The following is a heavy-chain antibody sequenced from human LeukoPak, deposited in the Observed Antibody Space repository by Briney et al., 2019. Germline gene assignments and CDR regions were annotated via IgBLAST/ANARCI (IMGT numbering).Heavy chain of an antibody. J-gene: IGHJ4*02. Sequence: ASVKVSCRASGYTFTTHDINWVRQATGQGLEWMGWMSPNSGDTGYAQKFQGRVTMTSDSSISTAFMELSSLRSEDTAIYYCVRTPPNWGFDYWGQGTLVTVSS. CDR2: MSPNSGDT. V-gene: IGHV1-8*01. CDR3: VRTPPNWGFDY. D-gene: IGHD7-27*01. CDR1: GYTFTTHD.